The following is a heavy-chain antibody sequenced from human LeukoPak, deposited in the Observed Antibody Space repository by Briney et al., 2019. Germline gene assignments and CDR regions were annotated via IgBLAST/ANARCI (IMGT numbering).Heavy chain of an antibody. J-gene: IGHJ3*01. CDR1: DDSISSYY. CDR3: ARTNIIAVGDAFDV. V-gene: IGHV4-59*01. CDR2: IYYNGST. D-gene: IGHD6-19*01. Sequence: PSETLSLTCTVSDDSISSYYWSWIRQPPGKGLEWIGYIYYNGSTNFNPSLKSRVTISVDTSKNQFSLKLNSVAAADTAVYYCARTNIIAVGDAFDVWGQGTMVTVSS.